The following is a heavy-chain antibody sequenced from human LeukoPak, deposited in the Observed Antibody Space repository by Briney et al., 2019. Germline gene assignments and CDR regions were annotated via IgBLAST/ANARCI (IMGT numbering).Heavy chain of an antibody. D-gene: IGHD5-12*01. Sequence: GGSLRLSCAASGFTFSSYSMNWVRQAPGKGLEWVSYISSSSSTIYYADSVKGRFTISRDNAKNSLYLQMNSLRAEDTAVYYCAKEVVATIPPLWGQGTLVTVSS. V-gene: IGHV3-48*01. J-gene: IGHJ4*02. CDR3: AKEVVATIPPL. CDR2: ISSSSSTI. CDR1: GFTFSSYS.